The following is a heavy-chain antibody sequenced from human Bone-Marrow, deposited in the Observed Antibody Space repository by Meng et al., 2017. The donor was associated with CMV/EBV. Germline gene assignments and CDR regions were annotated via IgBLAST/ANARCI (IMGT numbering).Heavy chain of an antibody. D-gene: IGHD2-2*02. CDR3: ARVRCSSTSCYTVRLFWLNYYGMDV. J-gene: IGHJ6*02. V-gene: IGHV1-2*02. CDR2: INPNSGGT. Sequence: ASVKVSCKASGYTFTGYYMHWVRQAPGQGLEWMGWINPNSGGTNYAQKSQGRVTMTRDTSISTAYMELSRLRSDDTAVYYCARVRCSSTSCYTVRLFWLNYYGMDVWGQGTTVTVSS. CDR1: GYTFTGYY.